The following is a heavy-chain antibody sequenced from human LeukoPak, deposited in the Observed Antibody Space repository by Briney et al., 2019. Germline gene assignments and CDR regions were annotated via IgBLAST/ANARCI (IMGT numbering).Heavy chain of an antibody. Sequence: ASVKVSCKASGYTFTSYYMHWVRQAPGQGLEWMGIINPSGGSTSYAQKFQGRVTMTRDMSTNTVYMELSSLRSEDTAVYYCARGAATSYYYYYMDVWGKGTTVTVSS. D-gene: IGHD5-24*01. CDR2: INPSGGST. CDR1: GYTFTSYY. V-gene: IGHV1-46*01. CDR3: ARGAATSYYYYYMDV. J-gene: IGHJ6*03.